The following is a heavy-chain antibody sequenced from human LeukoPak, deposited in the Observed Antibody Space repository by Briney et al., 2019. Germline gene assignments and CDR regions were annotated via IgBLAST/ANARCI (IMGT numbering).Heavy chain of an antibody. CDR3: ARDRWAVAATGDYYYYGMDV. J-gene: IGHJ6*02. CDR1: GFPFSTYW. D-gene: IGHD6-19*01. CDR2: IKLDGSEE. V-gene: IGHV3-7*03. Sequence: GESLRLSCAASGFPFSTYWMNWVRQAPGKGLEWVANIKLDGSEENYVDSVKGRFTISRDNAKNSLYLHMNSLTVEDTAIYYCARDRWAVAATGDYYYYGMDVWGQGTTVTVSS.